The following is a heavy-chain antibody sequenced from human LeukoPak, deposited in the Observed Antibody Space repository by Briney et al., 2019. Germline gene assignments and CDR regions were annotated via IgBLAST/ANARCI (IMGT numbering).Heavy chain of an antibody. CDR3: ARKVGEVVAATAFDY. Sequence: SETLSLTCAVYGGSFSGYYWSWIRQPPGKGLEWIGEINHSGSTNYNPSLKSRVTISVDTSKNQFSLKLSSVTAADTAVYYCARKVGEVVAATAFDYWGQGTLVNVSS. CDR1: GGSFSGYY. CDR2: INHSGST. D-gene: IGHD2-15*01. J-gene: IGHJ4*02. V-gene: IGHV4-34*01.